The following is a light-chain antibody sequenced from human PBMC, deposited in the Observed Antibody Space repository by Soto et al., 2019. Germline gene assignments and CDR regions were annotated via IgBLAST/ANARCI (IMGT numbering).Light chain of an antibody. CDR3: QQYDTSPRT. CDR2: GAS. Sequence: EVMLTQSPGTLSLSPGERATLSCRASQSVSSDDLAWYQQKSGQAPRLRIYGASNRATGIPDRFSGSGSGTDFTLTIRRLEPEDFAVYYCQQYDTSPRTFGQGTKVEFK. J-gene: IGKJ1*01. V-gene: IGKV3-20*01. CDR1: QSVSSDD.